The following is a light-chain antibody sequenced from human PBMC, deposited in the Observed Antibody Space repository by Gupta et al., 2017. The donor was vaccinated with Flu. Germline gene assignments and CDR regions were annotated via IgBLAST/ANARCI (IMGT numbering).Light chain of an antibody. CDR3: LQHNSYPYS. J-gene: IGKJ2*03. CDR1: QGIRID. V-gene: IGKV1-17*01. CDR2: AAS. Sequence: DIQMTQSPSSLSASVGDRVTITCRASQGIRIDLGWYQQKPGKAPKRLIYAASSLQNWVPSRFSGSGSGTEFTLTISSLQPEVFATYYCLQHNSYPYSFGQGTKLEIK.